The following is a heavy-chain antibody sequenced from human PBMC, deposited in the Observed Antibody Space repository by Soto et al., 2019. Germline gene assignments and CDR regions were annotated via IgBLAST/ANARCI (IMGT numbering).Heavy chain of an antibody. CDR3: AGHIVVVTAIRGWDDAFDI. CDR2: IIPIFGTA. D-gene: IGHD2-21*02. Sequence: SVKVSCKASGGTFSSYAISWVRQAPGQGLEWMGGIIPIFGTANYAQKFQGRVTITADESTSTAYMELSSLRSEDTAVYYCAGHIVVVTAIRGWDDAFDIWAQGTMVTVSS. CDR1: GGTFSSYA. V-gene: IGHV1-69*13. J-gene: IGHJ3*02.